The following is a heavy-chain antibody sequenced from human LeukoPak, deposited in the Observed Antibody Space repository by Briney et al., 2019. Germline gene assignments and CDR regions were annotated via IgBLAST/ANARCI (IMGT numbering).Heavy chain of an antibody. V-gene: IGHV4-4*02. D-gene: IGHD3-9*01. CDR1: GASISSNNC. CDR2: INHSGST. Sequence: SETLSLTCAVSGASISSNNCWTWVRQPPGKGLEWIGEINHSGSTNYNPSLKSRVTISVDTSKNQFSLKLSSVTAADTAVYYCARGEVLRYFDWLSPYYYGMDVWGQGTTVTVSS. J-gene: IGHJ6*02. CDR3: ARGEVLRYFDWLSPYYYGMDV.